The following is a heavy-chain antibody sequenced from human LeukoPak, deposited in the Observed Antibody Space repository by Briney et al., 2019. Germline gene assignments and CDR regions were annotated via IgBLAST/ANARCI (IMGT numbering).Heavy chain of an antibody. J-gene: IGHJ6*02. Sequence: SETLSLTCIVSGDSISSGNYFWGWIRQPPGKGLEWIGSFYYRGSTNYNPSLKSRVTISVDTSKNQFSLKVTSVTAADTAVYYCARRNGYGANPPDVWGQGTTVSVSS. D-gene: IGHD4-23*01. CDR1: GDSISSGNYF. CDR2: FYYRGST. V-gene: IGHV4-39*01. CDR3: ARRNGYGANPPDV.